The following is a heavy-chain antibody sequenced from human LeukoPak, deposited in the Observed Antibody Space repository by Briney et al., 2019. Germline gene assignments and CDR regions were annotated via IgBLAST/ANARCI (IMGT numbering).Heavy chain of an antibody. V-gene: IGHV3-33*06. CDR3: AKGATSGTVPWDWSFDL. CDR1: GFIFSSYG. CDR2: IWYDGSNK. D-gene: IGHD4-17*01. Sequence: PGGSLRLSCAASGFIFSSYGMHWVRQAPGKGLEWVAVIWYDGSNKYYADSVKGRFTISRDNSKNTLYLQMNSLRAEDTAVYYCAKGATSGTVPWDWSFDLWGRGTLVTVSS. J-gene: IGHJ2*01.